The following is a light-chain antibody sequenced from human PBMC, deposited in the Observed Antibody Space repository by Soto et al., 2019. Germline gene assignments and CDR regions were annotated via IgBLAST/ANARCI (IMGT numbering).Light chain of an antibody. J-gene: IGLJ3*02. Sequence: QSALTQPASVSGSPGQSITISCTGSNTDVGYSKYVSWYQQHPGTAPKLIIYEVSDRPSGVSPRFSGSKSGNTASLTISGLQAEDEADYFCSSYTTSGSRVVFGGGTKLTVL. CDR3: SSYTTSGSRVV. V-gene: IGLV2-14*01. CDR2: EVS. CDR1: NTDVGYSKY.